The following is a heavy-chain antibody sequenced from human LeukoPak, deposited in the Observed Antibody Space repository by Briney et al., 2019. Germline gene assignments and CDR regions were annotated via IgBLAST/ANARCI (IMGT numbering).Heavy chain of an antibody. CDR3: AKGKIAAAGRYAPLGY. CDR2: ISSSSSTI. V-gene: IGHV3-48*01. CDR1: GFTFSSYS. D-gene: IGHD6-13*01. J-gene: IGHJ4*02. Sequence: GGSLRLSCAASGFTFSSYSMNWVRQAPGKGLEWVSYISSSSSTIYYADSVKGRFTISRDNAKNSLYLQMNSLRAEDTAVYYCAKGKIAAAGRYAPLGYWGQGTLVTVSS.